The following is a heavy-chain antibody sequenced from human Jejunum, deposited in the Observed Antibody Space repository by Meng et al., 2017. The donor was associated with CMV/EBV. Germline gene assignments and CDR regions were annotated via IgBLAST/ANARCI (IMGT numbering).Heavy chain of an antibody. CDR2: TYYVSKWFS. CDR1: GDSVSSNIAV. V-gene: IGHV6-1*02. D-gene: IGHD1-1*01. Sequence: QVNLQTSGPVLVRPSQTLSLTCVISGDSVSSNIAVWNWIRQSPSRGLEWLGRTYYVSKWFSDYAVSVRGRIAINPDTSKNQFTLQLNSVAPDDTAVYYCARSRRRGSPPLDHWGQGTLVTVSS. J-gene: IGHJ4*02. CDR3: ARSRRRGSPPLDH.